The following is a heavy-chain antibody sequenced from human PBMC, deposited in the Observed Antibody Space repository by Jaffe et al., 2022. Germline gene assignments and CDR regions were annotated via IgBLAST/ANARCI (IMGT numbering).Heavy chain of an antibody. V-gene: IGHV3-23*01. D-gene: IGHD3-10*01. J-gene: IGHJ4*02. CDR3: AKLRDGSYYSAGIRPDY. CDR2: ISGSGGST. Sequence: EVQLLESGGGLVQPGGSLRLSCAASGFTFSSYAMSWVRQAPGKGLEWVSAISGSGGSTYYADSVKGRFTISRDNSKNTLYLQMNSLRAEDTAVYYCAKLRDGSYYSAGIRPDYWGQGTLVTVSS. CDR1: GFTFSSYA.